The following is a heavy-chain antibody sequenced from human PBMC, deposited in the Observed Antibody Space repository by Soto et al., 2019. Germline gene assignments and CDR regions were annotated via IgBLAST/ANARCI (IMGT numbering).Heavy chain of an antibody. V-gene: IGHV1-69*06. CDR2: IIRPSGAA. Sequence: QVQLVQSGSEVKKPGSSVTVSCKASGGTCSNYAISRVRPAPGHGLVWMGGIIRPSGAADYARKSQGRLTITPAKPTGTAEMVLGSLRSEDAAFAFCPRRTRDCSVISCYMPQGYYRSEMDGWGAGTTGTVSS. CDR3: PRRTRDCSVISCYMPQGYYRSEMDG. D-gene: IGHD2-2*02. J-gene: IGHJ6*04. CDR1: GGTCSNYA.